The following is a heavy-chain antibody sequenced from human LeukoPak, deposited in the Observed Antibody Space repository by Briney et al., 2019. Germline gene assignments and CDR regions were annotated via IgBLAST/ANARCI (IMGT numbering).Heavy chain of an antibody. CDR3: AKRTPWTGPFDI. V-gene: IGHV3-23*01. CDR1: GLTFSCCA. CDR2: TSGSGGST. D-gene: IGHD4-23*01. Sequence: GGSLRLSCAASGLTFSCCAMSWVRQPPGKGLEWVSATSGSGGSTYYADSVKGRFTISRDNSKNTLYLQVNGLRAEDTAVYYCAKRTPWTGPFDIWGQGTLVTVSS. J-gene: IGHJ3*02.